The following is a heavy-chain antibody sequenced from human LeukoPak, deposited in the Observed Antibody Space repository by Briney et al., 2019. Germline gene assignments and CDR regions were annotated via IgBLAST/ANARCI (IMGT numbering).Heavy chain of an antibody. J-gene: IGHJ4*02. CDR1: GFTFSSYA. CDR2: ISGGGGST. V-gene: IGHV3-23*01. Sequence: PGGSLRLSCAASGFTFSSYAMSWVRQAPGKGLEWVSAISGGGGSTYYADSVKGRFTISRDNSKNTLYLQMNSLRAEDTAVYYCAKFSGSGSYYNVLAGTYFDYWGQGTLVTVSS. CDR3: AKFSGSGSYYNVLAGTYFDY. D-gene: IGHD3-10*01.